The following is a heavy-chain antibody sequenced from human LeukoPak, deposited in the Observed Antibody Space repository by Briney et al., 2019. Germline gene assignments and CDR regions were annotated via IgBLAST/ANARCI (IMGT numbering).Heavy chain of an antibody. Sequence: GGSLRLSCVASGFTFSNYGMSWVRQAPGKGLEWVSAISSGGGSTYYADSVKGRFTISRDNAKNSMYLQMNSLRAEDTAVYYCATYSFDSWGQGTLVAVSS. J-gene: IGHJ4*02. D-gene: IGHD2-15*01. CDR1: GFTFSNYG. CDR3: ATYSFDS. V-gene: IGHV3-23*01. CDR2: ISSGGGST.